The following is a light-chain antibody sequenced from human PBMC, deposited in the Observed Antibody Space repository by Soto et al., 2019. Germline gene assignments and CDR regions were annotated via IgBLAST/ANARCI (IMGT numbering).Light chain of an antibody. Sequence: EIVLTQSPGTLSLSPGERATLSCRASQSVSNNYLAWYQQKHGQAPRLLIYVASNRATGIPDRFSGSGSGTDFTLTISRLETEDFAVYYCQQYGSSGTFGQGTKV. CDR3: QQYGSSGT. V-gene: IGKV3-20*01. CDR2: VAS. CDR1: QSVSNNY. J-gene: IGKJ1*01.